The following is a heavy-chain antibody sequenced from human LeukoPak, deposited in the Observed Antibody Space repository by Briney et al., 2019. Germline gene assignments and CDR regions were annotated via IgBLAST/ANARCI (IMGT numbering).Heavy chain of an antibody. J-gene: IGHJ4*02. CDR3: ARGGTTTVDY. Sequence: GPLRLSFVVSGFRFNSFWMNWVRQAPGKGLEWIGEINHSGSTNYNPSLKSRVTISVDTSKNQFSLKLSSVTAADTAVYYCARGGTTTVDYWGQGTLVTVSS. V-gene: IGHV4-34*01. CDR1: GFRFNSFW. D-gene: IGHD1-1*01. CDR2: INHSGST.